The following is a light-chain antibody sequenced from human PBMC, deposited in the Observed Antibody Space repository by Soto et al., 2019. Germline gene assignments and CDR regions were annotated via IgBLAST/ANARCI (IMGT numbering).Light chain of an antibody. CDR2: GAS. CDR3: QQRSNWPPIT. J-gene: IGKJ5*01. Sequence: IVMTQSPATLSVSPGARSTLSCRASQSVSSNLAWYQQKPGQAPRLLIYGASTRATGIPARFSGSGSGTDFTLTISSLEPEDFAVYYCQQRSNWPPITFSQGTRLEIK. V-gene: IGKV3-15*01. CDR1: QSVSSN.